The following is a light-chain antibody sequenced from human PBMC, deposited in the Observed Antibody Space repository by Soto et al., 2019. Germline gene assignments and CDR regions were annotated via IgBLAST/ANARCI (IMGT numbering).Light chain of an antibody. CDR2: KAS. J-gene: IGKJ1*01. CDR1: QSISSW. V-gene: IGKV1-5*03. CDR3: QQYNTYLT. Sequence: DIQMTQSPSTLSASVGDRVTITCRASQSISSWVAWYQQKPGKAPNLLIYKASSLESGVPSRFSGSGSGTEFTLTISSLQPDDFATYYCQQYNTYLTFGQGTKVEIK.